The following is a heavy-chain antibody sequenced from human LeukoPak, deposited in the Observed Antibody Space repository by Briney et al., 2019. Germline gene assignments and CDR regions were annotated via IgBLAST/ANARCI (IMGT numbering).Heavy chain of an antibody. Sequence: ASVRVSCKASGYTFTSYSMHWVRQAPGQGIEWMGIINPSGGSTSYAQKFQDRVTMTRDTSTSTACMELRSLRSDDTAVYYCARYLCQGTCGYCTNGVCYTDVGGDYWGQGTLVTVSS. CDR2: INPSGGST. D-gene: IGHD2-8*01. CDR3: ARYLCQGTCGYCTNGVCYTDVGGDY. V-gene: IGHV1-46*01. J-gene: IGHJ4*02. CDR1: GYTFTSYS.